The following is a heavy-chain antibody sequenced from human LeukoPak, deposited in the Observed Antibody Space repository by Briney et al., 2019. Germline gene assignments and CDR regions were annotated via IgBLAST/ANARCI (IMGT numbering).Heavy chain of an antibody. D-gene: IGHD3-10*01. Sequence: GASVKVSCKASGYTFTSYDINWVRQATGQGLEWMGWMNPNSGNTGYAQKFQGRVTMTRNTSISTAYMELSSLRSEGTAVYYCARGSHYYGSGSYDAFDIWGQGTMVTVSS. V-gene: IGHV1-8*01. CDR3: ARGSHYYGSGSYDAFDI. CDR2: MNPNSGNT. J-gene: IGHJ3*02. CDR1: GYTFTSYD.